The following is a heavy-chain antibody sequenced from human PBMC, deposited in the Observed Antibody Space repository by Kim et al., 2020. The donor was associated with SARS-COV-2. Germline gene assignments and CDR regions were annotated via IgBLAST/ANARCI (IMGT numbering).Heavy chain of an antibody. Sequence: NPSLKSRVTISVDTSKNQFSLKLSSVTAADTAVYYCARVGIAAALSHFDYWGQGTLVTVSS. CDR3: ARVGIAAALSHFDY. V-gene: IGHV4-34*01. J-gene: IGHJ4*02. D-gene: IGHD6-13*01.